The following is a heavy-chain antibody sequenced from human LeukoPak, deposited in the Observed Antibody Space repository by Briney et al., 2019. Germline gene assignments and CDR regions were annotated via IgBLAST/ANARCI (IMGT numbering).Heavy chain of an antibody. CDR3: AKHFYRVDLFTDY. CDR1: GFTFSTYA. D-gene: IGHD2/OR15-2a*01. CDR2: ISDSGGTT. J-gene: IGHJ4*02. Sequence: GGSLRLSCAASGFTFSTYAMSWVRQAPGKGLEWVSGISDSGGTTYYADSVKGRFTISRDNSKNTLYLQMNSLRAEDTAVYYCAKHFYRVDLFTDYWGQGTLVTVSS. V-gene: IGHV3-23*01.